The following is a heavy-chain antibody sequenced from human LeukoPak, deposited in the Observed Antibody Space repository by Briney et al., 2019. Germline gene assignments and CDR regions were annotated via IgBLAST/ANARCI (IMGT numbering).Heavy chain of an antibody. CDR1: VFSISSNYF. CDR2: IYPSGST. D-gene: IGHD3-10*01. V-gene: IGHV4-38-2*02. Sequence: PSETLSLTCSVSVFSISSNYFWGWIRQPPGKGLEWIGSIYPSGSTYYNPSLKSRVTISVDTSKNQFSLKLSSVTAADTAVYYCASQGLWFGEFGYQNPNWFDPWGQGTLVTVSS. CDR3: ASQGLWFGEFGYQNPNWFDP. J-gene: IGHJ5*02.